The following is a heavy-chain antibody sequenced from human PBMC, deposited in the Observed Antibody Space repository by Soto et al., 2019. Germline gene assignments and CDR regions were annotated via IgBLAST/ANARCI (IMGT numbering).Heavy chain of an antibody. V-gene: IGHV1-69*12. CDR3: ARGVVVTADTYGMDV. CDR2: IIPIFGTA. D-gene: IGHD2-21*02. CDR1: GGTFSSNA. J-gene: IGHJ6*02. Sequence: QVQLVQSGAEVKKPGSSVKVSCKASGGTFSSNAMSWVRQAPGKGLEWMGGIIPIFGTANYAQKFQGRVTITADESASTAYMELSSLRSEDTAVYYCARGVVVTADTYGMDVWGQGTTVTVSS.